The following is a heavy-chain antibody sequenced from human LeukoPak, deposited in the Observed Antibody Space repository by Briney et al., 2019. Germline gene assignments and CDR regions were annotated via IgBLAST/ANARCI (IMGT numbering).Heavy chain of an antibody. Sequence: ASVNVSCKASGGTFSSYAISWVRQAPGQGLEWMGRIIPILGIANYAQKFQGRVTITADKSTSTAYMELSSLRSEDTAVYYCARVRYDSSGYYTGPLDYWGQGTLVTVSS. CDR1: GGTFSSYA. J-gene: IGHJ4*02. V-gene: IGHV1-69*04. D-gene: IGHD3-22*01. CDR2: IIPILGIA. CDR3: ARVRYDSSGYYTGPLDY.